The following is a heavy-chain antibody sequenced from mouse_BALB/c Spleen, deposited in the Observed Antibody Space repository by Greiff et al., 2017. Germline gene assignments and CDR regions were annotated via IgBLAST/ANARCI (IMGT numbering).Heavy chain of an antibody. D-gene: IGHD4-1*01. CDR2: ISDGGSYT. Sequence: DVKLVESGGGLVKPGGSLKLSCAASGFTFSDYYMYWVRQTPEKRLEWVATISDGGSYTYYPDSVKGRFTISRDNAKNNLYLQMSSLKSEDTAMYYCARVTGTRAMDYWGQGTSVTVSS. CDR3: ARVTGTRAMDY. CDR1: GFTFSDYY. V-gene: IGHV5-4*02. J-gene: IGHJ4*01.